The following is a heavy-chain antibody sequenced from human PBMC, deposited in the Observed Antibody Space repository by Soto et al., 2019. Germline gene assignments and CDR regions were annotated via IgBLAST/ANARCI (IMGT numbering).Heavy chain of an antibody. CDR1: GFTFSSYA. J-gene: IGHJ4*02. CDR2: ISYDGSNK. D-gene: IGHD3-3*02. V-gene: IGHV3-30-3*01. CDR3: ARGGIRGDHVDY. Sequence: GGSLRLSCAASGFTFSSYAMHWVRQAPGKGLEWVAVISYDGSNKYYADSVKGRFTISRDNAKNSLYLQMNSLRDEDTAVYYCARGGIRGDHVDYWGQGTLVTVSS.